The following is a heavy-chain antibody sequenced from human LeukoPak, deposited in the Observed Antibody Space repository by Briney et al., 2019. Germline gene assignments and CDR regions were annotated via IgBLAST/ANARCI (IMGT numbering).Heavy chain of an antibody. V-gene: IGHV3-30*03. Sequence: GGSLRLSCAASGFTFSHYGMHWVRQAPGKGLEWVAVIQNDASTRNYVDPVKGRFTISRDNSENTVFLQMDSLRVEDTAVYYCARELSQIVWGGLDYGGQGTLVSVSS. CDR1: GFTFSHYG. CDR2: IQNDASTR. J-gene: IGHJ4*02. CDR3: ARELSQIVWGGLDY. D-gene: IGHD2-21*01.